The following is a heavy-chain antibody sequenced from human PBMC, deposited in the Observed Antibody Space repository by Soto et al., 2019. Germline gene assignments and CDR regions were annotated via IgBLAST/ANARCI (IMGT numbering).Heavy chain of an antibody. CDR1: GFTFSSYG. CDR3: ARDLTKPATIFGVVTLNWFDP. V-gene: IGHV3-33*01. J-gene: IGHJ5*02. CDR2: IWYDGSNK. Sequence: QVQLVESGGGVVQPGRSLRLSCAASGFTFSSYGMHWVRQAPGKGLEWVAVIWYDGSNKYYADSVKGRFTISRDNSKNTLYLQMNSLRAEDTAVYYCARDLTKPATIFGVVTLNWFDPWGQGTLVTVSS. D-gene: IGHD3-3*01.